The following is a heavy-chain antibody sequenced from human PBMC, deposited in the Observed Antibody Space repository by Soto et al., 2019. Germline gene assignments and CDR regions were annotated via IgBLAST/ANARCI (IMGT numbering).Heavy chain of an antibody. D-gene: IGHD1-26*01. V-gene: IGHV3-48*03. CDR2: ISSFGSTM. CDR1: GFTFSNYE. J-gene: IGHJ4*02. CDR3: AGIGVVGSRSLDY. Sequence: VQLVESGGGLVQTGGSLRLSCAASGFTFSNYEMNWVRQAPGKGLEWVSYISSFGSTMFYPDSVKGRFTISRDNAKNSLYLQMDSLRAEDPAFYYCAGIGVVGSRSLDYWGQGTLVTVSS.